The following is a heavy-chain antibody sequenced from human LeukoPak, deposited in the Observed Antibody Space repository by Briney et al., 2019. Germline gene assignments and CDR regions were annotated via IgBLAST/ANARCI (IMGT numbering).Heavy chain of an antibody. CDR1: GFTFSSYG. V-gene: IGHV3-30*03. J-gene: IGHJ6*03. Sequence: GGSLRLSCAASGFTFSSYGMHWVRQAPGKGLEWVAVISYDGSNKYYADSEKGRFTISRDNSKNSLYLQMNSLRAEDTAVYYCARGRQQRPVVQDYYYYYMDVWGKGTTVTVSS. D-gene: IGHD6-13*01. CDR3: ARGRQQRPVVQDYYYYYMDV. CDR2: ISYDGSNK.